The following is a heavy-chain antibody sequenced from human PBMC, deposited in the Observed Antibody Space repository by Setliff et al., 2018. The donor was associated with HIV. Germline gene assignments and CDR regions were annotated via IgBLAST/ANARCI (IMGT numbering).Heavy chain of an antibody. Sequence: GGSLRLSCAASGFTFSSYAMSWVRQAPGKGLDWVSAISSSGGSTYYADSVKGRFTISRDNSKNTLYLQMDSLRAEDTAVYYCARDYYGGYGDYDFGDYFDYWGQGTLVTVSS. CDR3: ARDYYGGYGDYDFGDYFDY. V-gene: IGHV3-23*01. D-gene: IGHD4-17*01. J-gene: IGHJ4*02. CDR1: GFTFSSYA. CDR2: ISSSGGST.